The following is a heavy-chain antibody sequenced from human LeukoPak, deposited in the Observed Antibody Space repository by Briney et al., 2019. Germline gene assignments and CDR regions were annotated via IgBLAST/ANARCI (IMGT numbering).Heavy chain of an antibody. J-gene: IGHJ4*02. CDR3: AGDSGSSSIDY. D-gene: IGHD6-6*01. Sequence: ASVKVSCKATGYTFTTYYMHWVRQAPGQGLEWMGIIHPSGGSTSNAQKFQGRVTMTRDTSTSTDYMELSSLRSEDTAVYYCAGDSGSSSIDYWGQGTLVTVSS. CDR1: GYTFTTYY. V-gene: IGHV1-46*01. CDR2: IHPSGGST.